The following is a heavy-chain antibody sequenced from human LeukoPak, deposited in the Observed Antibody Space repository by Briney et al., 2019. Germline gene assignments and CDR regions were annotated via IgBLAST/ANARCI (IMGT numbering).Heavy chain of an antibody. J-gene: IGHJ4*02. D-gene: IGHD3-22*01. CDR3: AKRGRYYDSSGYYDY. Sequence: GGSLRLSCAASGFTFSDYYMSWIRQAPGKGLEWVSAISGSGGSTYYADSVKGRFTISRDNSKNTLYLQMNSLRAEDTAVYYCAKRGRYYDSSGYYDYWGQGTLVTVSS. CDR1: GFTFSDYY. V-gene: IGHV3-23*01. CDR2: ISGSGGST.